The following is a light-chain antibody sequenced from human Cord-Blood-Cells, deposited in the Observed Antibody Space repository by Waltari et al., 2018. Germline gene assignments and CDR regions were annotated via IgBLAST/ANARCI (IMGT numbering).Light chain of an antibody. Sequence: QSVLTQPPSASGTPGQRVTISCSGSSSNIGSNPVNCYQQLPATAPKLLIYSNKQRPSGVPDRFSGSKSGTSASLAISGLQSEDEADYYCAAWDDSLNGRVFGGGTKLTVL. CDR1: SSNIGSNP. J-gene: IGLJ3*02. CDR2: SNK. CDR3: AAWDDSLNGRV. V-gene: IGLV1-44*01.